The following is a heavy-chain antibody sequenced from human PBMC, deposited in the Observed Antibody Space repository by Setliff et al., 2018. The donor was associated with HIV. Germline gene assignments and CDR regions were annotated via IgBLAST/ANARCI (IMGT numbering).Heavy chain of an antibody. CDR1: GGSIRSYY. J-gene: IGHJ3*02. CDR2: MYASGNT. V-gene: IGHV4-4*08. D-gene: IGHD4-17*01. Sequence: SETLSLTCTVSGGSIRSYYWSWIRQSPGKGLEWIGYMYASGNTKNNASLKSRLTISVDTSKNQFSLRLSSVIAADTAVYYCARLHDYGDKDAFDIWGQGTMVTVSS. CDR3: ARLHDYGDKDAFDI.